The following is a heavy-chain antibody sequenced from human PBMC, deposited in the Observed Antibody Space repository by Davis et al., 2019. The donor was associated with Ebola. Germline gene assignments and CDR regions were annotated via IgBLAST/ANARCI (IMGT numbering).Heavy chain of an antibody. J-gene: IGHJ5*02. V-gene: IGHV3-30-3*01. CDR3: RALGYCRSSSCFGAGWFDP. CDR1: GFTFSLYA. Sequence: GGSLRLSCAASGFTFSLYAMHWVRQAPGKGLEGVAVISHDGDNKYYADSVKGRFTISRDNSKNTLSLQMESLRADDTAVYYCRALGYCRSSSCFGAGWFDPWGQGTLVTVSS. CDR2: ISHDGDNK. D-gene: IGHD2-2*01.